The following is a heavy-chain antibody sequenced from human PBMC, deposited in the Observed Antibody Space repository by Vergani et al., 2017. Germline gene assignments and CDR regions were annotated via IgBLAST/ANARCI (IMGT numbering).Heavy chain of an antibody. CDR2: MNPNSGNT. D-gene: IGHD3-3*01. V-gene: IGHV1-8*01. J-gene: IGHJ6*02. CDR1: GYTFTSYD. Sequence: QVQLVQSGAEVKKPGASVKVSCKASGYTFTSYDINWVRQATGQGLEWMGWMNPNSGNTGYAQKYQGRVTLTRKTSISTDYMELSSLRSEDTAVYYCAREEYDFWSGYDYSMDVWGQGTTVTVSS. CDR3: AREEYDFWSGYDYSMDV.